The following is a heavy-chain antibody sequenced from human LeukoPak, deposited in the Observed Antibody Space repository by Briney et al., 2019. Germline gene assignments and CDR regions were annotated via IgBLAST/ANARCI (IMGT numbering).Heavy chain of an antibody. J-gene: IGHJ4*02. CDR2: INPDSDGT. D-gene: IGHD2-21*02. V-gene: IGHV1-2*02. CDR3: ARGGRGVTHDLDY. CDR1: GYTFTGYY. Sequence: ASVKVSCKASGYTFTGYYMHWVRQAPGQGLEGMGGINPDSDGTNYAQKFQGRVTMTRDTSISTAYMELSRLRSDDTAVYYCARGGRGVTHDLDYWGQGTLVTVSS.